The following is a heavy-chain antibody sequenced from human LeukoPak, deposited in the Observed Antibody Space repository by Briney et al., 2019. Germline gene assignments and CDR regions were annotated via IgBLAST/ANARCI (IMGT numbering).Heavy chain of an antibody. CDR2: INHSGST. J-gene: IGHJ4*02. Sequence: SETLSLTCAVYGGSFSGYYWSWIRQPPGKGLEWIGEINHSGSTNYNPSLESRATISVDTSKNHFSLKMSSVTAADTAVYYCARSSGTGTFSYWGQGTLVTVSS. V-gene: IGHV4-34*01. D-gene: IGHD6-25*01. CDR3: ARSSGTGTFSY. CDR1: GGSFSGYY.